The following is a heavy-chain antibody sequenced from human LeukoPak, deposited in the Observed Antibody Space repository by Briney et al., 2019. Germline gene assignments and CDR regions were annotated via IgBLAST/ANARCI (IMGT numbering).Heavy chain of an antibody. CDR3: ARVQSALAAAGHFDY. CDR2: INAGNGNT. D-gene: IGHD6-13*01. J-gene: IGHJ4*02. Sequence: ASVKVSCKASGYTFTSYAMHWVRQAPGQRLEWMGWINAGNGNTKYSQKLQGRVTMTTDTSTSTAYMELRSLRSDDTAVYYCARVQSALAAAGHFDYWGQGTLVTVSS. CDR1: GYTFTSYA. V-gene: IGHV1-3*01.